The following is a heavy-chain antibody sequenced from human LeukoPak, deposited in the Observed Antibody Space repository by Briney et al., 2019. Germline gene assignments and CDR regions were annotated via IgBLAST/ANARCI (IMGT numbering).Heavy chain of an antibody. V-gene: IGHV4-31*03. CDR1: GGSISSGGYY. Sequence: PSETLSLTCTVSGGSISSGGYYWSWIRQHPGKGLEWIGYIYYSGSTYYNPSLKSRVTISVDTSKNQFSLKLSSVTAADTGVYYCARAFYDLLTGSIGYYFDYWGQGTLVTVSS. CDR2: IYYSGST. D-gene: IGHD3-9*01. CDR3: ARAFYDLLTGSIGYYFDY. J-gene: IGHJ4*02.